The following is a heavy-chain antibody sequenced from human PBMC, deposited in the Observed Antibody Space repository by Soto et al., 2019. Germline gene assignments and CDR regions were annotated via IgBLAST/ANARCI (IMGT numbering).Heavy chain of an antibody. J-gene: IGHJ4*02. CDR3: AREPLD. V-gene: IGHV4-31*01. CDR2: IYYSGIT. CDR1: GGSISSGGYY. Sequence: QVQLQESGPGLVKPSQTLSLTCTVSGGSISSGGYYWTWIRQHPGKGLEWLGYIYYSGITYYNPPLNSPVPISVDTSKNQFSLKLSSVTAADTSVYYCAREPLDWGQGTLVTVSS.